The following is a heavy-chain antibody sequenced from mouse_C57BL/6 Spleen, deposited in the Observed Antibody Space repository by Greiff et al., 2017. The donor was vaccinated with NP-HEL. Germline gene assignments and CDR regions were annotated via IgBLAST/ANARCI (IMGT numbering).Heavy chain of an antibody. CDR1: GFSLTSYG. Sequence: VKLMESGPGLVQPSQSLSITCTVSGFSLTSYGVHWVRQSPGKGLEWLGVIWSGGSTDYNAAVISRLSISKDNSKSQVFLKMNSLQADDTAIYYCTSNYYGSSGYFDYWGPGTTLTVSS. J-gene: IGHJ2*01. CDR2: IWSGGST. CDR3: TSNYYGSSGYFDY. V-gene: IGHV2-2*01. D-gene: IGHD1-1*01.